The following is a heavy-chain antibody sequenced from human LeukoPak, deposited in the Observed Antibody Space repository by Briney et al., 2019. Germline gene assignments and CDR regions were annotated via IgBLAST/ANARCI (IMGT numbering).Heavy chain of an antibody. V-gene: IGHV3-66*02. D-gene: IGHD5-24*01. CDR3: ARERGGDGYSEFDY. CDR2: IYSGGST. J-gene: IGHJ4*02. CDR1: GFTVTAHY. Sequence: GGSLRLSCAASGFTVTAHYMSWVRQAPGKGLEWVSVIYSGGSTEHADSVKGRFTISRDDSKNTLYLQMNSLRHEDTAAYYCARERGGDGYSEFDYWGQGTLVTVSS.